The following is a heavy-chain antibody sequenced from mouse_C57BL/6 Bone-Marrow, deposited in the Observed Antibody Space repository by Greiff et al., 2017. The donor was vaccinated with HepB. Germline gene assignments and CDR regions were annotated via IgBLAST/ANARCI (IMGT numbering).Heavy chain of an antibody. Sequence: EVMLVESGGDLVKPGGSLKLSCAASGFTFSSYGMSWVRQTPDKRLEWVATISSGGSYTYYPDSVKGRFTISRDNAKNTLYLQMSSLKSEDTAMYYCARAYDGYYNYAMDYWGKGTSVTVSS. CDR3: ARAYDGYYNYAMDY. V-gene: IGHV5-6*01. CDR2: ISSGGSYT. CDR1: GFTFSSYG. D-gene: IGHD2-3*01. J-gene: IGHJ4*01.